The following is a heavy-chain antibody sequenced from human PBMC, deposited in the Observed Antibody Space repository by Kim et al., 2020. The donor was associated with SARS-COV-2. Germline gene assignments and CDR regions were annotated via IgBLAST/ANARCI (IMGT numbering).Heavy chain of an antibody. J-gene: IGHJ6*02. Sequence: ASVKVSCKASGYTFTSYDINWVRQATGQGLEWMGWMNPNSGNTGYAQKFQGRVTMTRNTSISTAYMELSSLRSEDTAVYYCARVQDSSSWYHYYYYGMDVWGQGTTVTGSS. D-gene: IGHD6-13*01. CDR2: MNPNSGNT. V-gene: IGHV1-8*01. CDR3: ARVQDSSSWYHYYYYGMDV. CDR1: GYTFTSYD.